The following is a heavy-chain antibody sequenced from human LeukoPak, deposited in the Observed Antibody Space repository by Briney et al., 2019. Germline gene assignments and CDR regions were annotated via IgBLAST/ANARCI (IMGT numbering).Heavy chain of an antibody. Sequence: PGGSLRLSCAASGFTFDDYGITWVRQAPGKGLEWVSGINWNGGSTGYADSVKGRFTISRDNVKNSLSLQMNSLRAEDTALYYCARGINWVDYCGQGILVTVSS. D-gene: IGHD7-27*01. V-gene: IGHV3-20*04. J-gene: IGHJ4*02. CDR1: GFTFDDYG. CDR2: INWNGGST. CDR3: ARGINWVDY.